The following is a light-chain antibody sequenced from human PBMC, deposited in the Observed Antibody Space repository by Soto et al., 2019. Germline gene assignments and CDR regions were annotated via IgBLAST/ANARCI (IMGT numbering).Light chain of an antibody. CDR3: SSYTARSTWV. CDR2: EVS. CDR1: SSDVGGYNY. J-gene: IGLJ3*02. Sequence: QSVLTQPASVSGSPGQSITISCTGTSSDVGGYNYVSWYQQHPGNSPKLMIYEVSNRPSGVSNRFSGSKSGNTASLIISGLQAEDEGDYYCSSYTARSTWVFGGGTKLTVL. V-gene: IGLV2-14*01.